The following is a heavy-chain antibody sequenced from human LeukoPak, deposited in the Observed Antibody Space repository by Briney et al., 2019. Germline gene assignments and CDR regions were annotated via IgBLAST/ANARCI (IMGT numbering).Heavy chain of an antibody. Sequence: SETLSLTCTVSGGSISSYYWSWIRQPPGKGLEWIGSIYYSGSTNYNPSLKSRVTISVDTSKNQFSLKLSSVTAADTAVYYCARVTYYYDSSGRTNWFDPWGQGTLVTVSS. CDR2: IYYSGST. CDR1: GGSISSYY. V-gene: IGHV4-59*01. J-gene: IGHJ5*02. CDR3: ARVTYYYDSSGRTNWFDP. D-gene: IGHD3-22*01.